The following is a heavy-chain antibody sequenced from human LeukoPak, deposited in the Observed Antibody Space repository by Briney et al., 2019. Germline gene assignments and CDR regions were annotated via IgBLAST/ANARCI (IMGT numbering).Heavy chain of an antibody. CDR1: GYTFTSYD. D-gene: IGHD6-19*01. CDR3: ARGYSSGWYGERAFDI. CDR2: MNPNCGNT. V-gene: IGHV1-8*01. J-gene: IGHJ3*02. Sequence: GASVKVSCKASGYTFTSYDINWVRQATGQGLEWMGWMNPNCGNTDYAQKLQGRVTMTMNTYIRTDYMELSSLRSEDTAVYYWARGYSSGWYGERAFDIWGQGTMVAVSS.